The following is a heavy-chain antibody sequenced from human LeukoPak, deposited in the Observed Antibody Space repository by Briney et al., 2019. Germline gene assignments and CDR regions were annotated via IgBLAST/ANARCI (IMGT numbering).Heavy chain of an antibody. CDR2: IKQDGSAK. D-gene: IGHD3-3*01. Sequence: PGGSLRLSCAASGFTFSNYWMNWVRQAPGKGLGWVANIKQDGSAKYYVDSVKGRLTISRDNAKSLLYLQMNSLRAEDAAVYYCAGGQGFLIDYWGQGTLVTVSS. V-gene: IGHV3-7*01. CDR3: AGGQGFLIDY. J-gene: IGHJ4*02. CDR1: GFTFSNYW.